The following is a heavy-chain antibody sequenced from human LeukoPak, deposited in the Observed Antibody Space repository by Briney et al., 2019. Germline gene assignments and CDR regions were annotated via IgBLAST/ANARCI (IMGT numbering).Heavy chain of an antibody. CDR2: IHHDGDFK. D-gene: IGHD2-21*02. CDR3: AKDVLAFCGGDCYSLGY. Sequence: GGSLRLSCATSRFTFSSYGLHWVRQAPGKGLEWAAFIHHDGDFKYYADSVKGRFTISRDNSKDTLYLQMNSLRPEDTAVYYCAKDVLAFCGGDCYSLGYWGQGTLVTVSS. CDR1: RFTFSSYG. V-gene: IGHV3-30*02. J-gene: IGHJ4*02.